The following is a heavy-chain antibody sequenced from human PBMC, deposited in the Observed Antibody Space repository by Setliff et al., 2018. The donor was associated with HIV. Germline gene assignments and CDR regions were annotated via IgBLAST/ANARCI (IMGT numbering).Heavy chain of an antibody. CDR3: ARVNSGGYNYKSFFDY. J-gene: IGHJ4*02. Sequence: GGSLRLSCEASGFIFSNHDFHWVRQAAAKGLEWVSYISSSSTYTNYLDSVKGRFTISRDNAKNSLYLQMNSLRAEDTAVYYCARVNSGGYNYKSFFDYWGQGTLVTVSS. CDR2: ISSSSTYT. CDR1: GFIFSNHD. V-gene: IGHV3-11*05. D-gene: IGHD5-12*01.